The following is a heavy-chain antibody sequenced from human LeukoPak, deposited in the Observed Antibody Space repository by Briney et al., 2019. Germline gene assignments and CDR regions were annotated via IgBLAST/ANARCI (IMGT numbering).Heavy chain of an antibody. D-gene: IGHD2-15*01. CDR3: AKDWVVVVVAATYFDY. V-gene: IGHV3-23*01. CDR2: ISGTGDDT. J-gene: IGHJ4*02. Sequence: GGSLRLSCAGSGFTFSAYAMSWLRQAPGKGLDWVSAISGTGDDTFYADSVKGRFTISRDNSKNTLYLQMNSLRAEDTAVYYCAKDWVVVVVAATYFDYWGQGTLVTASS. CDR1: GFTFSAYA.